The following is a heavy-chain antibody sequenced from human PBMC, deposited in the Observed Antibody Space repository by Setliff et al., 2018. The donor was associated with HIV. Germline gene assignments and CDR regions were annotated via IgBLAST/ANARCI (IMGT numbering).Heavy chain of an antibody. V-gene: IGHV3-7*05. CDR3: AKGGYGGAYYVAGY. J-gene: IGHJ4*02. Sequence: GGSLRLSCAASGYTFSSYWMAWVRQCPGKGLEWVANIQQHGSEIHYVASVEGRFTISRDNAKNSLYLQMNSLRAEDTAVYYCAKGGYGGAYYVAGYWGQGTKVTVSS. D-gene: IGHD5-18*01. CDR1: GYTFSSYW. CDR2: IQQHGSEI.